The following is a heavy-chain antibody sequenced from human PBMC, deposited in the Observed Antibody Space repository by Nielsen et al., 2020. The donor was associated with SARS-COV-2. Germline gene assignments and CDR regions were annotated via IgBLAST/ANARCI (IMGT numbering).Heavy chain of an antibody. Sequence: SETLSLTCTVSGGSISSSSYYWGWIRQPPGKGLEWIGSIYYSGSTYYNPSLKSRVTISVDTSKNQFSLKLSSVTAADTAVYYCARDRYEGYFDYWGQGTLVTVSS. V-gene: IGHV4-39*02. J-gene: IGHJ4*02. CDR2: IYYSGST. CDR3: ARDRYEGYFDY. CDR1: GGSISSSSYY. D-gene: IGHD1-1*01.